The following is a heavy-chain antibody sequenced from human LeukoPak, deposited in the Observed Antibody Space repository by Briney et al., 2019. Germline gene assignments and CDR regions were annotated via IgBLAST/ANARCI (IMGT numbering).Heavy chain of an antibody. J-gene: IGHJ4*02. Sequence: GGSLRLSCVVSGFTFNNYAMHWVRQAPGKGLQWVAVISYDGSNKYYADSVKGRFTISRDNSKNTLYLQMNSLRTEDTALYYCAKGLERESRLDSWGQGTLVTVSS. V-gene: IGHV3-30*04. CDR3: AKGLERESRLDS. CDR1: GFTFNNYA. D-gene: IGHD1-1*01. CDR2: ISYDGSNK.